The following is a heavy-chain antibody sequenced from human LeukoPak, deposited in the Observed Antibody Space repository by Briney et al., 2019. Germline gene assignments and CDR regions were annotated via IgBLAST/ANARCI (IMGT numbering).Heavy chain of an antibody. Sequence: PEGSLRLSCAASGFTFSGSAMHWVRQASGKGLEWVGRIRSKANSYATAYAASVKGRFTISRDDSKNTAYLQMNSLKTEDTAVYYCTIPQTDYYDSSGYYWGFDYWGQGTLVTVSS. D-gene: IGHD3-22*01. CDR1: GFTFSGSA. CDR2: IRSKANSYAT. V-gene: IGHV3-73*01. J-gene: IGHJ4*02. CDR3: TIPQTDYYDSSGYYWGFDY.